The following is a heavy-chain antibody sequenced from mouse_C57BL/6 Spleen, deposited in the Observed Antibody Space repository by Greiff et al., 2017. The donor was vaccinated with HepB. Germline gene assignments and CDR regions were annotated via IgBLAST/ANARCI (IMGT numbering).Heavy chain of an antibody. Sequence: EVQVVESGGDLVKPGGSLKLSCAASGFTFSSYGMSWVRQTPDKRLEWVATISSGGSYTYYPDSVKGRFTISRDNAKNTRYLQMSSLKSEDTAMYYCARQDYYGSSYWYFDVWGTGTTVTVSS. CDR2: ISSGGSYT. D-gene: IGHD1-1*01. CDR1: GFTFSSYG. J-gene: IGHJ1*03. CDR3: ARQDYYGSSYWYFDV. V-gene: IGHV5-6*01.